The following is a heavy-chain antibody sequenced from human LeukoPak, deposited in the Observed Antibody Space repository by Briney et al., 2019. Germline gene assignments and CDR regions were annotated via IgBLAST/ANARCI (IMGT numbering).Heavy chain of an antibody. D-gene: IGHD3-10*01. CDR3: ARGTTDAASMVRVDRFDY. Sequence: PSETLSLTCTVSVGSISSGSYYWSWIRQPAGKGLKWIGHIYTSGSTNYNPSRKSRVTIAVDTSKNQFSLKLSSVTAADTAVYYCARGTTDAASMVRVDRFDYWGQGTLVTVSS. V-gene: IGHV4-61*09. J-gene: IGHJ4*02. CDR1: VGSISSGSYY. CDR2: IYTSGST.